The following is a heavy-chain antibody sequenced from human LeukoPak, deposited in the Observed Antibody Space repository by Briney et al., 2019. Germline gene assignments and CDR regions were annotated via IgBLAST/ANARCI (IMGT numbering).Heavy chain of an antibody. J-gene: IGHJ4*02. CDR1: GGSISSSSYY. CDR2: IYYSGST. V-gene: IGHV4-39*07. CDR3: ASPSSGWQTVDY. D-gene: IGHD6-19*01. Sequence: PSETLSLTCTVSGGSISSSSYYWGWIRQPPGKGLEWIGSIYYSGSTYYNPSLKSRVTISVDTSENQFSLKLSSVTAADTAVYYCASPSSGWQTVDYWGQGTLVTVSS.